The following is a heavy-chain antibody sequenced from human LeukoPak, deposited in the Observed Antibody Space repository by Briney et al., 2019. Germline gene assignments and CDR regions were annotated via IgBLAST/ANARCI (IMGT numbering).Heavy chain of an antibody. Sequence: GGSLRLSCAASGFTSSSYWMHWVRQAPGKGLVWVSRINSDGSSTSYADSVKGRFTISRDNAKNTLYLQMNSLRAEDTAVYYCARERYDILTGYDYWGQGTLVTVSS. CDR1: GFTSSSYW. D-gene: IGHD3-9*01. V-gene: IGHV3-74*01. CDR2: INSDGSST. J-gene: IGHJ4*02. CDR3: ARERYDILTGYDY.